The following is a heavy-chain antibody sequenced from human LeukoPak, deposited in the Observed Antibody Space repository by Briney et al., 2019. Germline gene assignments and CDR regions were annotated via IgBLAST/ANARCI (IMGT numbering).Heavy chain of an antibody. CDR1: GGSISSYY. J-gene: IGHJ4*02. Sequence: TSETLSLTCTVSGGSISSYYWSWIRQPAGKGLGWIGRIYTSGSTNYNPSLKSRVTTSVDTSKNQFSLKLSSVTAADTAVYYCARDSNYYDSSGYYYDGDYFDYWGQGTLVTVSS. V-gene: IGHV4-4*07. D-gene: IGHD3-22*01. CDR3: ARDSNYYDSSGYYYDGDYFDY. CDR2: IYTSGST.